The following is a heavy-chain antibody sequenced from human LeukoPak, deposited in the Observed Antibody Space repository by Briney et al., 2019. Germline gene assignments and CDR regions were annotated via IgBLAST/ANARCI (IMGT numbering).Heavy chain of an antibody. CDR3: ARSSIAARSRYYYYYYYMDV. Sequence: SVKVSCKASGGTFSSYAISWVRQAPGQGLEWMGGIIPIFGTANYAQKFQGRVTITTDESTSTAYMELSSLRSEDTVVYYCARSSIAARSRYYYYYYYMDVRGKGTTVTVSS. D-gene: IGHD6-6*01. V-gene: IGHV1-69*05. J-gene: IGHJ6*03. CDR1: GGTFSSYA. CDR2: IIPIFGTA.